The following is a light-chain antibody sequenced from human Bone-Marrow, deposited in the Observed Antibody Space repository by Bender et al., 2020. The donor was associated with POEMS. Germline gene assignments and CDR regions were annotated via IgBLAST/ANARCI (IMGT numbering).Light chain of an antibody. CDR1: SSDVGGYDY. CDR2: EVT. V-gene: IGLV2-8*01. CDR3: SSYGGSNTYV. Sequence: QSALTQPPSASGSPGQSVTISCTGTSSDVGGYDYVSWYQQLPGKAPKLMIYEVTERPSGVPDRFSGYKSDNMASLTVSGLRAEDEADYYCSSYGGSNTYVFGTGTKVPVL. J-gene: IGLJ1*01.